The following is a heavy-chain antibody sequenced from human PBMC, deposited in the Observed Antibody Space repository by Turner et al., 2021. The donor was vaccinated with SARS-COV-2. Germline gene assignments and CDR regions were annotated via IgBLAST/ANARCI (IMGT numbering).Heavy chain of an antibody. CDR2: ISYDGSNK. D-gene: IGHD3-10*01. V-gene: IGHV3-30-3*01. Sequence: HVQLVESGGGVVQPGRSLRLSCAASGFTLSSYVMHWVRQAPGKGLEWVAVISYDGSNKYYADSVKGRFTISRDNSKNTLYLQMNSLRAEDTAVYYCARDSGDFDYWGQGTLVTVSS. CDR1: GFTLSSYV. J-gene: IGHJ4*02. CDR3: ARDSGDFDY.